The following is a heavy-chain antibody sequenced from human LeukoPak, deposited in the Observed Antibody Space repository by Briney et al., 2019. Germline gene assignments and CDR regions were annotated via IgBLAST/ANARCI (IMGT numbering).Heavy chain of an antibody. J-gene: IGHJ4*02. CDR1: GFTFSSYA. D-gene: IGHD3-22*01. CDR2: ISYDGSNK. CDR3: AREGVYYDSCGYYHKFDY. Sequence: GRSLRLSCAASGFTFSSYAMHWVRQAPGNGLEWVAVISYDGSNKYYADSVKGRFTISRDNSKNTLYLQMNSLRAEDTAVYYCAREGVYYDSCGYYHKFDYWGQGTLVTVSS. V-gene: IGHV3-30-3*01.